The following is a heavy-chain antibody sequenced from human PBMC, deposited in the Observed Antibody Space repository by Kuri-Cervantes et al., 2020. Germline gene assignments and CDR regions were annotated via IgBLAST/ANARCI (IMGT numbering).Heavy chain of an antibody. CDR1: GLTFSSYG. CDR3: AKDPRTSNWFDP. Sequence: GGSLRLSCAASGLTFSSYGMHWVRQAPGKGLEWVAVIWYDGSNKYYADSVKGRFTISRDNSKNTLYLQMNSLRAEDTAVYYCAKDPRTSNWFDPWGQGTLVTVSS. D-gene: IGHD1-14*01. CDR2: IWYDGSNK. J-gene: IGHJ5*02. V-gene: IGHV3-33*06.